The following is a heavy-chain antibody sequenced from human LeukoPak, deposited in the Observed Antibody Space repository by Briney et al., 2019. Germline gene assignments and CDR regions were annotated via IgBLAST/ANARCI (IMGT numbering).Heavy chain of an antibody. D-gene: IGHD1-26*01. J-gene: IGHJ4*02. CDR1: GGSISSYY. V-gene: IGHV4-59*12. CDR3: ARGPGSRGGFDY. Sequence: PSETLSLTCTVSGGSISSYYWSWIRQPPGKGLEWIGYIYYSGSTNYNPSLKSRVTISVDTSKNQFSLKLSSVTAADTAVYYCARGPGSRGGFDYWGQGTLVTVSS. CDR2: IYYSGST.